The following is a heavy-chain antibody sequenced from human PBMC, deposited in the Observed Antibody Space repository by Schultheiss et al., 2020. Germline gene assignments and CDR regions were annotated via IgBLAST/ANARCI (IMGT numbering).Heavy chain of an antibody. D-gene: IGHD1-1*01. CDR2: IKSKTDGGTT. CDR1: GFTFSSYS. CDR3: AKGYNWNEHY. J-gene: IGHJ4*02. V-gene: IGHV3-15*07. Sequence: GGSLRLSCAASGFTFSSYSMNWVRQAPGKGLEWVGRIKSKTDGGTTDYAAPVKGRFTISRDNSKNTLYLQMNSLRAEDTAVYYCAKGYNWNEHYWGQGTLVTVSS.